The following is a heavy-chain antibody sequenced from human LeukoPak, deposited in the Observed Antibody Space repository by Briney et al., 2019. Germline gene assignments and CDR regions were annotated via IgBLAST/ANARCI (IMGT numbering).Heavy chain of an antibody. D-gene: IGHD3-22*01. CDR2: INHSGST. J-gene: IGHJ1*01. Sequence: SETLSLTCAVYGGSFSGYHWSWIRQPPGKGLEWIGEINHSGSTNYNPSLKSRVTISVDTSKNQFSLKLSSVTAADTAVYYCARGPYYYDSSGYYGLSHWGQGTLVTVSS. V-gene: IGHV4-34*01. CDR1: GGSFSGYH. CDR3: ARGPYYYDSSGYYGLSH.